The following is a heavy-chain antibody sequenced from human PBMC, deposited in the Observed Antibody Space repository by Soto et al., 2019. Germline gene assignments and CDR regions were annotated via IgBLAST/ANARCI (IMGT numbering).Heavy chain of an antibody. CDR2: IYYSGST. Sequence: SETLSLTCTVSGGSISSYYWSWIRQPPGKGLEWIGYIYYSGSTNYNPSLKSRVTISVDTSKNQFSLKLSSVTAADTAVYYCARHWESRGGGHYYYYGMDVWGQGTTVTVS. D-gene: IGHD1-26*01. CDR3: ARHWESRGGGHYYYYGMDV. CDR1: GGSISSYY. J-gene: IGHJ6*02. V-gene: IGHV4-59*08.